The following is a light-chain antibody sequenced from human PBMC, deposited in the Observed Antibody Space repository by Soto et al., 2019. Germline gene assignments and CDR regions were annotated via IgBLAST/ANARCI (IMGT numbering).Light chain of an antibody. CDR2: AAS. CDR1: QGVSRY. J-gene: IGKJ4*01. CDR3: QQLNTYPVT. Sequence: IQLTQSPSSLSASVGDSVTITCRASQGVSRYLSWYQQKPGRAPILLISAASTLQSGVPARFTGSGSGTDFTLSITSRQPEDFATYYSQQLNTYPVTFGGGTNVEIK. V-gene: IGKV1-9*01.